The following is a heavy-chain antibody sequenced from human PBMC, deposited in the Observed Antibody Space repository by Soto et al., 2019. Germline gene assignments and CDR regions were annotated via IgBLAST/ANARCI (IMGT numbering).Heavy chain of an antibody. D-gene: IGHD3-16*02. V-gene: IGHV3-23*01. CDR3: AKDHGDYVWGSYRNSYYYYGMDV. Sequence: PGGSLRLSCAASGFTFSSYAMSCVRQAPGKGLEWVSSISGSGGSTYYADSVKGRFTISRDNSKNTLYLQMNSLRAEDTAVYYCAKDHGDYVWGSYRNSYYYYGMDVWGQGTTVTVSS. J-gene: IGHJ6*02. CDR1: GFTFSSYA. CDR2: ISGSGGST.